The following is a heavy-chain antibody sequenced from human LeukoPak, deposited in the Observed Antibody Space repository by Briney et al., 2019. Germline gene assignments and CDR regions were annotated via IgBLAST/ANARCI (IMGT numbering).Heavy chain of an antibody. D-gene: IGHD2-21*01. CDR2: IFYTGDS. CDR1: GVSSSSSY. V-gene: IGHV4-59*08. J-gene: IGHJ4*02. Sequence: SETLSLTCTVSGVSSSSSYWSWIRQPPGKGLGWIGYIFYTGDSNHNPSFKSRVSISLDTSKDQISLKLYSVTAADTAVYYCARHRFASPLDSWGQGTLVTVSS. CDR3: ARHRFASPLDS.